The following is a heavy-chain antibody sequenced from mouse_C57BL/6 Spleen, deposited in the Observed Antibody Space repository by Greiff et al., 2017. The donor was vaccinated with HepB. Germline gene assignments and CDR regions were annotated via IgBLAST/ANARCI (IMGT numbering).Heavy chain of an antibody. Sequence: EVMLVESGGGLVKPGGSLKLSCAASGFTFSSYAMSWVRQTPEKRLEWVATISDGGSYTYYPDNVKGRFTISRDNAKNNLYLQMSHLKSEDTAMYYCARATIYYDYDLYYFDYWGQGTTLTVSS. CDR2: ISDGGSYT. CDR1: GFTFSSYA. D-gene: IGHD2-4*01. CDR3: ARATIYYDYDLYYFDY. V-gene: IGHV5-4*03. J-gene: IGHJ2*01.